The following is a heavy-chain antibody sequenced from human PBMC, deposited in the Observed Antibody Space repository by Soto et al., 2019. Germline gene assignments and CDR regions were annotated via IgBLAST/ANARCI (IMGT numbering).Heavy chain of an antibody. CDR2: IIPILGIA. CDR3: ARAGSGSAFDY. V-gene: IGHV1-69*02. CDR1: GGTFSRYT. D-gene: IGHD3-10*01. J-gene: IGHJ4*02. Sequence: SVKVSCKASGGTFSRYTISWVRQAPGQGLEWMGRIIPILGIANYAQKFQGRVTITADKSTSTAYMELSSLRSEDTAVYYCARAGSGSAFDYWGQGTLVTVSS.